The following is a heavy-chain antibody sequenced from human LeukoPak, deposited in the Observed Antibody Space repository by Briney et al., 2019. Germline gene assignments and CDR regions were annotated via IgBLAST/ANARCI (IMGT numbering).Heavy chain of an antibody. D-gene: IGHD3-22*01. CDR2: IIPIFGTA. V-gene: IGHV1-69*13. CDR1: GGTFSSYA. J-gene: IGHJ4*02. Sequence: SVKVSCKASGGTFSSYAISWVRQAPGQGLEWMGGIIPIFGTANYAQKFQGRVTITADESTSTAYMELSSLRSEDTAVYYCARLGDRHYYDSSGYYHAGSFFDYWGQGTLVTVSS. CDR3: ARLGDRHYYDSSGYYHAGSFFDY.